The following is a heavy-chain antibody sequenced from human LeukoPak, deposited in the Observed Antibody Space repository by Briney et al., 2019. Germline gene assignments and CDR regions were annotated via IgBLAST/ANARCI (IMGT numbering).Heavy chain of an antibody. V-gene: IGHV1-69*04. CDR2: IIPILGIA. Sequence: ASVKVSCKASGGTFSSYAISWVRQAPGQGLEWMGRIIPILGIANYAQKFQGRVTITADKSTSTAYMELSSLRSEDTAVYYCARDRLSTVTTGYYFDYWGQGTLVTVSS. CDR3: ARDRLSTVTTGYYFDY. D-gene: IGHD4-17*01. J-gene: IGHJ4*02. CDR1: GGTFSSYA.